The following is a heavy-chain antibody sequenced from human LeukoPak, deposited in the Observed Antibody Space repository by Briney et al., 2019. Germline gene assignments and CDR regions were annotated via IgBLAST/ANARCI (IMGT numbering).Heavy chain of an antibody. CDR2: IWYDGSNK. CDR3: ARVGYTNYGIDY. CDR1: GFTFSSYG. Sequence: GGSLRLSCAVSGFTFSSYGMHWVRQAPGKGPEWVAVIWYDGSNKYYADSVKGRFTISRDSSKNTLDLQMNSLRAEDTAVYYCARVGYTNYGIDYWGQGTLVTVSS. V-gene: IGHV3-33*01. D-gene: IGHD4-11*01. J-gene: IGHJ4*02.